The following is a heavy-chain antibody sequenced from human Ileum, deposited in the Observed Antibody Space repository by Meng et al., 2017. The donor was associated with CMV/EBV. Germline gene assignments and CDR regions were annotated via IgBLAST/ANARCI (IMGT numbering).Heavy chain of an antibody. CDR1: GFTFRMYG. J-gene: IGHJ4*02. CDR3: ARVEFYAMSPFFDS. V-gene: IGHV3-30*19. Sequence: GESLKISCATSGFTFRMYGMHWVRQAPGKGLEWVAFISHDGKSESYADSVKGRFTISRDNSENTLFLQMNSLRPEDTAVYYCARVEFYAMSPFFDSWGQGTLVTVSS. CDR2: ISHDGKSE. D-gene: IGHD2-2*01.